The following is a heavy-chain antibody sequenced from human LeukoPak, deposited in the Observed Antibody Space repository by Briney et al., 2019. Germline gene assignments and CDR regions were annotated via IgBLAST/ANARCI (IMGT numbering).Heavy chain of an antibody. CDR1: GFTFSSYA. CDR2: ISYDGSNK. Sequence: GGSLRLSCAASGFTFSSYAMHWVRQAPGKGLEWVAVISYDGSNKYYADSVKGRFTISRDNSKNTLYLQMNSLRAEDTAVYYCARDQNDILTGAAFDIWGQGTMVTVSS. V-gene: IGHV3-30-3*01. J-gene: IGHJ3*02. D-gene: IGHD3-9*01. CDR3: ARDQNDILTGAAFDI.